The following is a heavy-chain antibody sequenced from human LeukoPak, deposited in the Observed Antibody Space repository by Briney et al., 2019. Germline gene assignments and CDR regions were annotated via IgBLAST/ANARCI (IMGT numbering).Heavy chain of an antibody. V-gene: IGHV1-2*02. CDR3: ASWHYCSSTSCYQKTRSYYYYYMDV. Sequence: ASVKVSCKASGYTFTGYYMHWVRQAPGQGLEWMGWINPNSGGTNYAQKFQGRVTMTRDTSISTAYMELSRLRSDDTAVYYCASWHYCSSTSCYQKTRSYYYYYMDVWGKGTTVTVSS. D-gene: IGHD2-2*01. CDR1: GYTFTGYY. J-gene: IGHJ6*03. CDR2: INPNSGGT.